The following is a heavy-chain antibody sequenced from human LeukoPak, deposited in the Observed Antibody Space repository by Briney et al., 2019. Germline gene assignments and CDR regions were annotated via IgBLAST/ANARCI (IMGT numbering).Heavy chain of an antibody. J-gene: IGHJ3*02. CDR3: AKDDYPHYYDSSGYTFHAFDI. Sequence: GGSLRLSCAASGFTLSHYAMNWVRQAPGKGLEWVSSINGSGDKTYYADSVKGRFTISRDNSKNTLYLQMNSLRAEDTAVYYCAKDDYPHYYDSSGYTFHAFDIWGQGTMVTVSS. CDR1: GFTLSHYA. V-gene: IGHV3-23*01. CDR2: INGSGDKT. D-gene: IGHD3-22*01.